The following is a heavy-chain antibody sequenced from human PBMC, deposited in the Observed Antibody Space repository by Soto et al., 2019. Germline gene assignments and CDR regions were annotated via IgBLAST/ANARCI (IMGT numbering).Heavy chain of an antibody. J-gene: IGHJ4*02. V-gene: IGHV3-33*01. D-gene: IGHD7-27*01. CDR1: GFTFSSYG. Sequence: VGSLRLSCAASGFTFSSYGMHWVRQAPGRGLEWVAFIWHDGGNKFYAESVKGRFTISRDNSKNTLYLQMTSLSAEDTAMYYCARDGDVNTGLGKDHWGQGNLVTVSS. CDR2: IWHDGGNK. CDR3: ARDGDVNTGLGKDH.